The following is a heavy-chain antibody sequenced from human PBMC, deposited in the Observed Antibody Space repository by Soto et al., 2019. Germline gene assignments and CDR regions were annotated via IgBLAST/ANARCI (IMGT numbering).Heavy chain of an antibody. J-gene: IGHJ4*02. CDR2: ISAYNGNT. CDR1: GYTFTSYG. Sequence: QVQLVQSGAEVKKPGASVKVSCKASGYTFTSYGISWVRQAPGQGLEWMGWISAYNGNTNYAQKLQGRDTMTTDTSTSTAYMELRSLRSDDTAVYYCARGPPSYYDSSGYYKYFDYWGQGTLVTVSS. D-gene: IGHD3-22*01. CDR3: ARGPPSYYDSSGYYKYFDY. V-gene: IGHV1-18*01.